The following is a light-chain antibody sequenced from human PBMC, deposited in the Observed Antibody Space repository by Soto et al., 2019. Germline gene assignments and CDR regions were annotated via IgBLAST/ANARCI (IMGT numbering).Light chain of an antibody. CDR1: QSVSSNY. Sequence: EIVLTQSPGTLSLFPGERATISCRATQSVSSNYLAWYQKKPDQAPILLLYIASSKATGIPSRFSGSVAGKDFTITISRLEDEDFTEYYCQENGTSAWTFGQGTKVEIK. CDR2: IAS. J-gene: IGKJ1*01. CDR3: QENGTSAWT. V-gene: IGKV3-20*01.